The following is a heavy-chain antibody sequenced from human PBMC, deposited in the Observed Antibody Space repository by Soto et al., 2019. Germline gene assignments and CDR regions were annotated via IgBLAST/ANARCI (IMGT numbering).Heavy chain of an antibody. CDR3: ARGRFGELRIYYYGMDV. D-gene: IGHD3-10*01. CDR2: IIPIFGTA. CDR1: GGTFSSYA. J-gene: IGHJ6*02. Sequence: VKVSCKASGGTFSSYAISWVRQAPGQGLEWMGGIIPIFGTANYAQKFQGRVTITADESTSTAYMELSSLRSEDTAVYYCARGRFGELRIYYYGMDVWGQGTTVTVSS. V-gene: IGHV1-69*13.